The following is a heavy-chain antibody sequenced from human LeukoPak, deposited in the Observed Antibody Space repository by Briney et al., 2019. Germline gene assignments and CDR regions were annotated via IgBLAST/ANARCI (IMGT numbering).Heavy chain of an antibody. CDR3: ARSTVTTWVGDFDY. D-gene: IGHD4-17*01. CDR1: GGSISSSSYY. Sequence: SETLSLTCTVSGGSISSSSYYWGWIRQPPGKGLEWIGSIFYSGSTYYNPSLQSRVTISVDTSKNQFSLKLSSVTAADTAVYYCARSTVTTWVGDFDYWGQGTLDTVSS. V-gene: IGHV4-39*01. CDR2: IFYSGST. J-gene: IGHJ4*02.